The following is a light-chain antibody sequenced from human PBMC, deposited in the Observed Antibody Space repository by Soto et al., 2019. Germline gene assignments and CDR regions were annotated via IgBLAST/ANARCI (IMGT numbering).Light chain of an antibody. CDR1: QSVLYSSNNKNY. CDR3: QQYYSPPLT. CDR2: WAS. V-gene: IGKV4-1*01. J-gene: IGKJ4*01. Sequence: DIVMTQSPDSLAVSLGERSTINCQSSQSVLYSSNNKNYLAWYQQRPGQPPKLLIYWASTRESGVPDRLSGSGSGTDFTLTISSLQAEDVAVYCCQQYYSPPLTFGGGTKVEI.